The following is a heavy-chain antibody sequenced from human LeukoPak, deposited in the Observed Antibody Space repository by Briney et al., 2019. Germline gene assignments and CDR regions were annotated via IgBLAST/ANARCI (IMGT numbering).Heavy chain of an antibody. J-gene: IGHJ3*02. D-gene: IGHD6-19*01. Sequence: GGSLRLSCAASGFTFSSYSMNWVRQAPGKGLEWVSSISSSSSYIYYADSVKGRFTISRDNAKNSLYLQMNSLRAGDTALYYCAKSFGGWGHDAFDIWGQGTMVTVSS. CDR1: GFTFSSYS. V-gene: IGHV3-21*04. CDR2: ISSSSSYI. CDR3: AKSFGGWGHDAFDI.